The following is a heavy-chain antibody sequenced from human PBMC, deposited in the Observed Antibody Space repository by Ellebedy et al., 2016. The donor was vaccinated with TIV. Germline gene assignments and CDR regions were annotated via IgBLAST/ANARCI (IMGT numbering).Heavy chain of an antibody. CDR2: ITPISSTT. Sequence: SVKVSXXASVGTFSSYAISWVRQAPGQGLEWMGGITPISSTTNYAQKFQGRVTITADESTSTAYMELSSLRSGDTAVYYCATTWSGLWGYYYAMDVWGQGTTVTVSS. V-gene: IGHV1-69*13. J-gene: IGHJ6*02. CDR1: VGTFSSYA. D-gene: IGHD2-21*01. CDR3: ATTWSGLWGYYYAMDV.